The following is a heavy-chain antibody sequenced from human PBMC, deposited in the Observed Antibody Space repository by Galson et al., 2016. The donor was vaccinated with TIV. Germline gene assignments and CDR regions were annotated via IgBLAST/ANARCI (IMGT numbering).Heavy chain of an antibody. V-gene: IGHV1-2*02. Sequence: SVKVSCKASGYPFTDSWMHWVRQAPGEGLEWMGWIDPNSGATLYAQKFQGRVTMTRNTSTSTTYVELSRLTSDDTADYYCARGGVIRGLDFWGQGTLVTSPQ. CDR3: ARGGVIRGLDF. D-gene: IGHD3-16*02. CDR1: GYPFTDSW. CDR2: IDPNSGAT. J-gene: IGHJ4*02.